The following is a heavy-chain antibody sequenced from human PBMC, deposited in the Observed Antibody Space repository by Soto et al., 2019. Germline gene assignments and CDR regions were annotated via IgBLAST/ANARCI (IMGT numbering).Heavy chain of an antibody. J-gene: IGHJ4*02. CDR3: ARGDDDYSQNDLMGYFDY. D-gene: IGHD4-4*01. CDR2: IYYSGST. V-gene: IGHV4-31*03. Sequence: QVQLQESGPGLVKPSQTLSLTCTVSGGSISSGGYYWSWIRQHPGKGLEWIGYIYYSGSTYYNPSLKSRVTISVDTSKNQFSLKLSSVTAADTAVYYCARGDDDYSQNDLMGYFDYWGQGTLVTVSS. CDR1: GGSISSGGYY.